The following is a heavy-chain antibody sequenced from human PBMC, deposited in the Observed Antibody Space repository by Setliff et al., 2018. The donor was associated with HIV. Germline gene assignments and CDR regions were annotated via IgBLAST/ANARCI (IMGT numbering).Heavy chain of an antibody. V-gene: IGHV1-18*01. Sequence: ASVKVSCKASGYTFTSYGISWVRQAPGQGLEWMGWISAYNGNTNYAQQLQGRVTLTTDTSTSTAYMELRSLRSDDTAVYYCARDRRDGLYYHGMDVWGQGTTVTVSS. J-gene: IGHJ6*02. CDR3: ARDRRDGLYYHGMDV. CDR1: GYTFTSYG. D-gene: IGHD5-12*01. CDR2: ISAYNGNT.